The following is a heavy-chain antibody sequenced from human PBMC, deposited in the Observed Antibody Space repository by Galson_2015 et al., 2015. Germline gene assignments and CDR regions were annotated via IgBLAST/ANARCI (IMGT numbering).Heavy chain of an antibody. Sequence: SLRLSCAASGFTFSSYDMHWVRQATGKGLEWVSAIGTAGDTYYPGSVKGRFTISRENAKNSLYLQMNSLRAGDTAVYYCARGGLYGDYVRAFDIWGRGTMVTVSS. V-gene: IGHV3-13*01. J-gene: IGHJ3*02. D-gene: IGHD4-17*01. CDR2: IGTAGDT. CDR3: ARGGLYGDYVRAFDI. CDR1: GFTFSSYD.